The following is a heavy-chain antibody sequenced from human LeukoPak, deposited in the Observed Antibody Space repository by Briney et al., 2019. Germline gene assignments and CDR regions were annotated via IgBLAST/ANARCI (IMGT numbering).Heavy chain of an antibody. D-gene: IGHD2-15*01. Sequence: SETLPLTCTVSGGPISSHYWSWIRQPPGEGLEWIGYISYSGRINYNPSLKSRVTLSLDTSKNQFSLTLTSVTAADTAVYYCARGAGWWDYWGQGAMVTVSS. CDR1: GGPISSHY. CDR2: ISYSGRI. CDR3: ARGAGWWDY. V-gene: IGHV4-59*11. J-gene: IGHJ4*02.